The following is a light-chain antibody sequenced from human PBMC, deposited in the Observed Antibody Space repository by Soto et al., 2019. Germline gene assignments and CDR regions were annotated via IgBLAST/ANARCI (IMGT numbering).Light chain of an antibody. J-gene: IGKJ2*01. CDR3: QQYNSFPFT. CDR2: EAS. Sequence: DIQMTQSPSSLSASVGDRVTITCRASQGIRHYLAWYQQKPGKVPKLLIYEASNLQSGVPSRFRGGGSGTEFTLTISSLQPEDVATYYCQQYNSFPFTFGQGTKV. V-gene: IGKV1-27*01. CDR1: QGIRHY.